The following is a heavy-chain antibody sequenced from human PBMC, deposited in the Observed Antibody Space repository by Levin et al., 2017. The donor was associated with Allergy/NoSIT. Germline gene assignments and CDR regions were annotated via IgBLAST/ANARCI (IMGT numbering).Heavy chain of an antibody. J-gene: IGHJ4*02. CDR2: IYYSGST. Sequence: MSSETLSLTCTVSGGSISSSSYYWGWIRQPPGKGLEWIGSIYYSGSTYYNPSLKSRVTISVDTSKNQFSLKLSSVTAADTAVYYCARHPAAGNFDYWGQGTLVTVSS. D-gene: IGHD6-13*01. CDR1: GGSISSSSYY. V-gene: IGHV4-39*01. CDR3: ARHPAAGNFDY.